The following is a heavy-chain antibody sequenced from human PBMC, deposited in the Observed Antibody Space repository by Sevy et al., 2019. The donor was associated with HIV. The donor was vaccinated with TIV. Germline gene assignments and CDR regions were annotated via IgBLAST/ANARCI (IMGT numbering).Heavy chain of an antibody. J-gene: IGHJ4*02. CDR3: ARAKGYYYDSSGYYPLDY. Sequence: GGSLRLSCAASGFTFSDYYMSWIRQAPGKGLEWVSYISSSGSTIYYADSVKGRFTISRDNAKNSLYPQMNSLRAEDTAVYYCARAKGYYYDSSGYYPLDYWGQGTLVTVSS. CDR2: ISSSGSTI. D-gene: IGHD3-22*01. V-gene: IGHV3-11*01. CDR1: GFTFSDYY.